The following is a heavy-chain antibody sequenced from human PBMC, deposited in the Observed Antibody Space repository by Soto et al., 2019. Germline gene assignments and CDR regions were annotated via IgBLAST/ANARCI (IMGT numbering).Heavy chain of an antibody. Sequence: QVQLVQSGAEVKKPGASVKVSCKASGYTFTTYGMSWVRHAPGQGLDWMGWISTYNGNTKYAERLQGRVTMTTDTTTSTAYMELRSLRFDDTAVYYCARGPTDYYDNSGDYFLDYWGQGTLVTVSS. CDR2: ISTYNGNT. D-gene: IGHD3-22*01. CDR3: ARGPTDYYDNSGDYFLDY. V-gene: IGHV1-18*01. J-gene: IGHJ4*02. CDR1: GYTFTTYG.